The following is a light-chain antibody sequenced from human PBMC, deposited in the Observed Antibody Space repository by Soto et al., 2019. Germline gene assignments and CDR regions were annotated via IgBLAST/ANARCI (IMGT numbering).Light chain of an antibody. J-gene: IGKJ1*01. CDR3: QQGSNWPLT. Sequence: EIVLTQSPATLSLSPGERATLSCRASQSVSRYFAWYQQKPGQPPRLLIYDTSNRATGVPARFSGSGSGTDFTLTISSLEPEDFAVYYCQQGSNWPLTFGQGTKVDIK. V-gene: IGKV3-11*01. CDR2: DTS. CDR1: QSVSRY.